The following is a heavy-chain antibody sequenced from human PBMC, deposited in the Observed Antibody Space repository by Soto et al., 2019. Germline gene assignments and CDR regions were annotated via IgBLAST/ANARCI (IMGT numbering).Heavy chain of an antibody. CDR1: GFTFSSYG. V-gene: IGHV3-30*18. CDR3: AQSVFNGHDDY. J-gene: IGHJ4*02. Sequence: QVQLVESGGGVVQPGRSLRLSCAASGFTFSSYGMHWVRQAPGKGLEWVAVISYDGSNKYYADSVKGRFTISRDNSKNKRDQQMNSLRAEDTAVYYCAQSVFNGHDDYWCQGTLVTDPS. CDR2: ISYDGSNK. D-gene: IGHD3-10*01.